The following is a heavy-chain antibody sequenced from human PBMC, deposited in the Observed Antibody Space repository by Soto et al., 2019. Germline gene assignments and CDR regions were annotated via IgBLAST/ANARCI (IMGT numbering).Heavy chain of an antibody. D-gene: IGHD3-22*01. CDR1: GGSISSGDYY. CDR2: IYYSGST. J-gene: IGHJ4*02. Sequence: SETLSLTCTVPGGSISSGDYYWSWIRQPPGKGLEWIGYIYYSGSTYYNPSLKSRVTISVDTSKNQFSLKLSSVTAADTAVYYCARIRFGYDSSGYDYWGQGTRVNVSS. CDR3: ARIRFGYDSSGYDY. V-gene: IGHV4-30-4*01.